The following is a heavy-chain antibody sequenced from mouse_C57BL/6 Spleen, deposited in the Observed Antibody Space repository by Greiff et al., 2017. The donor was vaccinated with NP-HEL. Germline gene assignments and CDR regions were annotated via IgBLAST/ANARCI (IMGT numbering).Heavy chain of an antibody. Sequence: EVQLVESGGGLVQPKGSLKLSCAASGFSFNTYAMNWVRQAPGKGLEWVARIRSKSNNYATYYADSVKDRFTISRDDSESMLYLQMNNLKTEDTAMYYCVRHGWPLLGAMDYWGQGTSVTVSS. V-gene: IGHV10-1*01. CDR2: IRSKSNNYAT. CDR1: GFSFNTYA. J-gene: IGHJ4*01. CDR3: VRHGWPLLGAMDY. D-gene: IGHD3-1*01.